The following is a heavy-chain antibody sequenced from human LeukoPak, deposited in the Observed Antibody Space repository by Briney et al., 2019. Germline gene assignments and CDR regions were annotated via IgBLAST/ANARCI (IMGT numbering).Heavy chain of an antibody. CDR1: GFTFSDYY. CDR3: AKDSYYDYVWGSYRYTNQFDY. V-gene: IGHV3-11*01. Sequence: GGSLRLSCAASGFTFSDYYMSWIRQAPGKGLEWVSYISGSGSTIYYADSVKGRFTISRDNSKNTLYLQMNSLRAEDTAVYYCAKDSYYDYVWGSYRYTNQFDYWGQGTLVTVSS. D-gene: IGHD3-16*02. CDR2: ISGSGSTI. J-gene: IGHJ4*02.